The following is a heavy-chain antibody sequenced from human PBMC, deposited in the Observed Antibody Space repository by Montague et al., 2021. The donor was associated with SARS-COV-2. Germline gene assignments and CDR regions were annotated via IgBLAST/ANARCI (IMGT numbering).Heavy chain of an antibody. Sequence: CAISGDSVSSNTAGWNWNRHSPSRRLECLGRTYYRSKWYYDYAVXVKSRMTISPGTSKNQFSLQLSSVTPEDRAVYYCARDPRYSLSWSFDYWGQGTLVTVSS. J-gene: IGHJ4*02. D-gene: IGHD6-13*01. CDR3: ARDPRYSLSWSFDY. V-gene: IGHV6-1*01. CDR1: GDSVSSNTAG. CDR2: TYYRSKWYY.